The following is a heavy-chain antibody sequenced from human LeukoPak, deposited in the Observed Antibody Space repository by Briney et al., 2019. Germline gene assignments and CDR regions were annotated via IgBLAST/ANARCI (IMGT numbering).Heavy chain of an antibody. CDR2: INWNGGST. CDR3: ARSYDSSGYYLEDAFDI. D-gene: IGHD3-22*01. Sequence: GGSLRLSCAASGFTFDDYGMSWVRQAPGKGLEWVSGINWNGGSTGYADSVKGRFTISRDNAKNSLYLQMNSLRAEDTALYYCARSYDSSGYYLEDAFDIWGQGTMVTVSS. J-gene: IGHJ3*02. CDR1: GFTFDDYG. V-gene: IGHV3-20*04.